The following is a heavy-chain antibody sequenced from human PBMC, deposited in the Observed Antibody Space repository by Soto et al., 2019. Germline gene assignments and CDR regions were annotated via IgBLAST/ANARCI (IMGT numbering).Heavy chain of an antibody. CDR3: AKDPHPLWNTKYYFDY. CDR1: GFTFSSYA. CDR2: ISGSGGTT. J-gene: IGHJ4*02. D-gene: IGHD1-1*01. V-gene: IGHV3-23*01. Sequence: GGSLRLSCAASGFTFSSYAMTWVRQAPGKGLEWLSAISGSGGTTYHADSVKGRFTISRDNSKNTLFLQMNSLRAEDTAIYYCAKDPHPLWNTKYYFDYWGQGTLVTVSS.